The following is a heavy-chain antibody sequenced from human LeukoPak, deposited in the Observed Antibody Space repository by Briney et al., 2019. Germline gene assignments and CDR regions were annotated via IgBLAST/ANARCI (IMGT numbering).Heavy chain of an antibody. Sequence: QPGGSLRLSCAASGFTFSSYAMSWVRQAPGKGLEWVSAISASGGNTYYADSVKGRFTISRDNSKNTLYLQMNSLRAEDTAVYYCARSPYGYCSSISCLNWDYWGQGTLVTVSS. V-gene: IGHV3-23*01. CDR3: ARSPYGYCSSISCLNWDY. D-gene: IGHD2-2*01. CDR2: ISASGGNT. J-gene: IGHJ4*02. CDR1: GFTFSSYA.